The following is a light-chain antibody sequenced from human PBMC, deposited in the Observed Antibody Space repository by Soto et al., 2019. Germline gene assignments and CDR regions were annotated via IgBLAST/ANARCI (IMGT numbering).Light chain of an antibody. CDR2: KAS. J-gene: IGKJ1*01. CDR3: QQYINRWT. CDR1: QSISTW. Sequence: DIPMTQSPSTLSASVGDRVTITCRASQSISTWLAWYQQKPWKAPKLLIYKASSLESGVPSRFSGSGSGTEFTLTISSLQPDDFATYYCQQYINRWTFGQGTKVEIK. V-gene: IGKV1-5*03.